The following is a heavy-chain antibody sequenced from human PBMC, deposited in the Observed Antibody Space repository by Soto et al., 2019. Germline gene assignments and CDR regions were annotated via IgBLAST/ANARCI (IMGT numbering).Heavy chain of an antibody. CDR1: GGTFSSYT. V-gene: IGHV1-69*02. CDR2: IIPILGIA. CDR3: ARALAKADGWFDP. J-gene: IGHJ5*02. Sequence: SVKVSCKASGGTFSSYTISWVRQAPGQGLEWMGRIIPILGIANYAQKFQGRVTITADKPTSTAYMELSSLRSEDTAVYYCARALAKADGWFDPWGQGTLVTVSS.